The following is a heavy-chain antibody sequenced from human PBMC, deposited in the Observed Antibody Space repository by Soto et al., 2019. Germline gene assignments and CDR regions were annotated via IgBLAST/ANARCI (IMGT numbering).Heavy chain of an antibody. D-gene: IGHD2-15*01. CDR3: ARDRGDCSGGSCYSEVPDY. V-gene: IGHV1-18*04. Sequence: QVQLVQSGAEVKKPGASVKVSCKASGYTFTSYGISWVRQAPGQGLEWMGWISAYNVNTNYAQKLQGRVTMTTDTSTSTAYMELRSLRSDDTAVYYCARDRGDCSGGSCYSEVPDYWGQGTMVTVSS. CDR1: GYTFTSYG. CDR2: ISAYNVNT. J-gene: IGHJ4*02.